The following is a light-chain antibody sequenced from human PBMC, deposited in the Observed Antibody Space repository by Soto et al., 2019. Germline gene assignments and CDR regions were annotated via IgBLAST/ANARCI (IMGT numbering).Light chain of an antibody. V-gene: IGKV3-11*01. J-gene: IGKJ4*01. CDR2: DAS. CDR1: QSVTSY. Sequence: IVLTQSPATLSLYPGERATLSYRASQSVTSYLAWYQQKPGQAPRLLIYDASNRATGIPVRFGGSGSGTDFTLSISSLEPEDFAVYYCQQRSNWPLTFGGGTKVDIK. CDR3: QQRSNWPLT.